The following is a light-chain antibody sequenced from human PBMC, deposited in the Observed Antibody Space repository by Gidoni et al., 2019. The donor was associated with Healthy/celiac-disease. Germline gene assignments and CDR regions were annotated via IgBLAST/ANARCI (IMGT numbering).Light chain of an antibody. V-gene: IGKV3-11*01. Sequence: EIVLTQSPATLSLSPGERATLSCRASQSVSSYLAWYQQKPGQAPRLLIYDASNRATGIPARFSGSGSGTDFTRTISSREPEDFAVYYCQQRSNWPPVFGPGTKVDIK. CDR2: DAS. J-gene: IGKJ3*01. CDR3: QQRSNWPPV. CDR1: QSVSSY.